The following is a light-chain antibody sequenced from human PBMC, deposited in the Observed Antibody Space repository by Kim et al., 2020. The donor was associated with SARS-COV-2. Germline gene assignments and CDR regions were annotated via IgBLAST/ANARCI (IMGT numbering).Light chain of an antibody. V-gene: IGKV3-20*01. CDR1: QSVTSNY. J-gene: IGKJ1*01. CDR2: GAS. Sequence: EIVMTQSPGTLSLSPGERATLSCRASQSVTSNYLAWYQQKPGQAPRLLIYGASSRATGIPDRFSGSGSGTDFSLTISRLEHEDFAVYYCQQYCSSHWTFGQGTKVDIK. CDR3: QQYCSSHWT.